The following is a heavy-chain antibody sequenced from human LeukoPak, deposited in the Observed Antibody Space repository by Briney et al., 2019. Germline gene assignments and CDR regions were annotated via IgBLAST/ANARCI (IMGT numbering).Heavy chain of an antibody. V-gene: IGHV1-69*01. Sequence: PGGSLRLSCAASGFTFSSYAISWVRQAPGQGLEWMGGIIPIFGTANYAQKFQGRVTITADESTSTAYMELRSLRSDDTAVYYCARDSGAYSYRFGMVDYWGQGTLVTVSS. D-gene: IGHD5-18*01. CDR1: GFTFSSYA. CDR3: ARDSGAYSYRFGMVDY. J-gene: IGHJ4*02. CDR2: IIPIFGTA.